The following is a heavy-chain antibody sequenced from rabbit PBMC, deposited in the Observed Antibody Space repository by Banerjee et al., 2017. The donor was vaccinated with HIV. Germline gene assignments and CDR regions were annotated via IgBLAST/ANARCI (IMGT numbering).Heavy chain of an antibody. Sequence: QEQLEEYGGDLVKPEGSLTLTCTASGFSFSNKYVMCWVRQAPGKGLEWIACIGPASSGSTLYATWAKGRLTISKTSSTTVTLQMTSLTVADTATYFCARDSSGHNLWGPGTLVTVS. CDR3: ARDSSGHNL. CDR1: GFSFSNKYV. J-gene: IGHJ4*01. D-gene: IGHD4-1*01. CDR2: IGPASSGST. V-gene: IGHV1S45*01.